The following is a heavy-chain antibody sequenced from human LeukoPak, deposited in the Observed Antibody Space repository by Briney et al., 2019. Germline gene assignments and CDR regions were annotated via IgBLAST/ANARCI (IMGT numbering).Heavy chain of an antibody. V-gene: IGHV3-9*01. CDR1: GFTFDDYA. CDR3: ATRSIFLEWLFDQTGYFDY. CDR2: ISWNSGSI. Sequence: GGSLRLSCAASGFTFDDYAMHWVRQAPGKGLEWVSDISWNSGSIVYADSVKGRFTISRDNAKNSLYLQMNSLRAEDTAVYYCATRSIFLEWLFDQTGYFDYWGQGTLVTVSS. J-gene: IGHJ4*02. D-gene: IGHD3-3*01.